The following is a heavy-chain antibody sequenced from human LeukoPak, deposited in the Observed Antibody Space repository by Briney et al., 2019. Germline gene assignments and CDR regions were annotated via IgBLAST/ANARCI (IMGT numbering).Heavy chain of an antibody. CDR1: GFTFSSYG. Sequence: GGSLRLSCAASGFTFSSYGMHWVRQAPGKGLEWVAVISYDGSNKYYADSVKGRFTISRDNSKNTLYLQMNSLRAEDTAVYYCARDGYGDYGFDYWGQGTLVTVSS. CDR2: ISYDGSNK. V-gene: IGHV3-30*03. D-gene: IGHD4-17*01. CDR3: ARDGYGDYGFDY. J-gene: IGHJ4*02.